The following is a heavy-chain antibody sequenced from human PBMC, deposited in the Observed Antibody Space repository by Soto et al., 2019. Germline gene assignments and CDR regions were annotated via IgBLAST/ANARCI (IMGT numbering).Heavy chain of an antibody. CDR1: GGSISSGGYY. J-gene: IGHJ6*02. D-gene: IGHD3-10*01. CDR3: ARDASRYASGSYGMDV. Sequence: SETLSLTCTVSGGSISSGGYYWSWTRQHPGKGLEWIGYIYYSGSTYYNPSLKSRVTISVDTSKNQFSLKLSSVTAADTAVYYCARDASRYASGSYGMDVWGQGTTVTVSS. V-gene: IGHV4-31*03. CDR2: IYYSGST.